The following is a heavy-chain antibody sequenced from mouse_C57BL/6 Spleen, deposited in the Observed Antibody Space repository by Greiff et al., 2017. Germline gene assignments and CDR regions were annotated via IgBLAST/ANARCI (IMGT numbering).Heavy chain of an antibody. J-gene: IGHJ2*01. CDR1: GYTFTSYW. CDR2: IHPNSGST. V-gene: IGHV1-64*01. D-gene: IGHD1-1*01. Sequence: QVQLQQPGAELVKPGASVKLSCKASGYTFTSYWMHWVKQRPGQGLEWIGMIHPNSGSTNYNEKFKSKATLPVDKSSSTAYMQLSSLTSEDSAVYYGARDYGSSHYYFEYWGKGTTVTVSS. CDR3: ARDYGSSHYYFEY.